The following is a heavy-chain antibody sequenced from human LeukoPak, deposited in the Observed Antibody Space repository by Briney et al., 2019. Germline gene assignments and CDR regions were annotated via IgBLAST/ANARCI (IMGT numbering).Heavy chain of an antibody. CDR2: ISYDGSNK. CDR3: ARGPYCSSTSCYVLGEFDY. V-gene: IGHV3-30-3*01. Sequence: GKSLRLSCAASGFTFSGYPIHWVRQAPGKGLEWVAVISYDGSNKYYADSVKGRFTISRDNSKNTLYLQMNSLRAEDTAVYYCARGPYCSSTSCYVLGEFDYWGQGTLVTVSS. CDR1: GFTFSGYP. J-gene: IGHJ4*02. D-gene: IGHD2-2*01.